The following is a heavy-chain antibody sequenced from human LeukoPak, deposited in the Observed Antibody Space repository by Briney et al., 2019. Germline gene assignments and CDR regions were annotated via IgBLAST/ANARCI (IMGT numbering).Heavy chain of an antibody. D-gene: IGHD6-13*01. J-gene: IGHJ3*02. CDR2: ISAYNGNT. Sequence: ASVKVSCKASGYTFTSYGISWVRQAPGQGLEWMGWISAYNGNTNYAQKLQGRVTMTTDTSTSTAYMELRSLRSDDTAVYYCAGDSSSWVGDAFDIWGQGTMVTVSS. CDR3: AGDSSSWVGDAFDI. CDR1: GYTFTSYG. V-gene: IGHV1-18*01.